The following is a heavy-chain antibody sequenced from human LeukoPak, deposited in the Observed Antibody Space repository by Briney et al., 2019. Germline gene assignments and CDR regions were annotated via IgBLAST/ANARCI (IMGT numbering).Heavy chain of an antibody. CDR3: ARGGYCTNVVCYPPLYNWFDP. CDR2: IYTSGST. D-gene: IGHD2-8*01. CDR1: GGSISSGSYY. J-gene: IGHJ5*02. Sequence: SETLSLTCTVSGGSISSGSYYWSWIRQPAGKGLEWIGRIYTSGSTNYNPSLKSRVTISVDTSKNQFSLKLSSVTAADTAVYYCARGGYCTNVVCYPPLYNWFDPWGQGTLVTVSS. V-gene: IGHV4-61*02.